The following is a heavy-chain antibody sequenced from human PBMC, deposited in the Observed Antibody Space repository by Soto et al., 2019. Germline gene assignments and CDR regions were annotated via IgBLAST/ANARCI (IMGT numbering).Heavy chain of an antibody. V-gene: IGHV3-23*01. D-gene: IGHD5-12*01. CDR2: IGARGSDT. J-gene: IGHJ4*02. CDR3: AKGGTYHIGDFDS. Sequence: GSLRLSCEAPGLNFSKYAMTWVRQAPGKGLEWVSGIGARGSDTYFPDSVKGRFTISRDNAMDMVYLQMNSLRAEDTAVYFCAKGGTYHIGDFDSWGQGTLVTVSS. CDR1: GLNFSKYA.